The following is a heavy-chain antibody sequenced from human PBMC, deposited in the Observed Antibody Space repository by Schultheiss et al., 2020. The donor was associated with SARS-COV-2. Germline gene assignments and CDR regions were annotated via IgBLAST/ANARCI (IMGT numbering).Heavy chain of an antibody. CDR1: GFAFSNAW. CDR3: AKVPRTAAIFEYFDQ. CDR2: INQDGREM. Sequence: GESLKISCAASGFAFSNAWMSWVRQAPGKGLEWVANINQDGREMYYVDSVKGRFTISRDNAKNSLYLQMNSLRAEDTAVYYCAKVPRTAAIFEYFDQWDRGTLVTVSS. J-gene: IGHJ1*01. V-gene: IGHV3-7*03. D-gene: IGHD2-2*01.